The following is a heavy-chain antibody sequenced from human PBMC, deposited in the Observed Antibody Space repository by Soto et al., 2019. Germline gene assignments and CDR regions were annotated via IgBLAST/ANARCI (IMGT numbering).Heavy chain of an antibody. J-gene: IGHJ4*02. CDR3: ARDPGLITFGGVIISNGPIDY. D-gene: IGHD3-16*02. Sequence: GGSLRLSCAASGFTFSSYAMSWVRQAPGKGLQWVSAISGSGGSTYYADSVKGRFTISRDNAKNSLYLQMNSLRAEDTAVYYCARDPGLITFGGVIISNGPIDYWGQGTLVTVSS. CDR2: ISGSGGST. CDR1: GFTFSSYA. V-gene: IGHV3-23*01.